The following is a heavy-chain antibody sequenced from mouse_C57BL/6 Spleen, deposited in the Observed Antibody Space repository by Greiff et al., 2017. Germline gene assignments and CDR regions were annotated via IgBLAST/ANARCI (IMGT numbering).Heavy chain of an antibody. CDR3: ATNSYFDY. CDR2: ISSGSSTI. J-gene: IGHJ2*01. CDR1: GFTFSDSG. V-gene: IGHV5-17*01. D-gene: IGHD4-1*01. Sequence: EVQLVESGGGLVKPGGSLKLSCAASGFTFSDSGMHWVRQAPEKGLEWVAYISSGSSTIYYADTVKGRFTISRDNAKNTLFLQMTSLRSEDTAMYYCATNSYFDYWGQGTTLTVSS.